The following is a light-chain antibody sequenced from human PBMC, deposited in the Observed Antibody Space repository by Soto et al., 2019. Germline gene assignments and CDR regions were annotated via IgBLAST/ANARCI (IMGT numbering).Light chain of an antibody. V-gene: IGLV2-11*01. CDR1: SSDVGVYNY. CDR2: DVT. Sequence: QSPLTQARSVSGSPGQSDTISCTGSSSDVGVYNYVSWYQQHPGKAPKLMIYDVTKRPSGVPDRFSGSKSANTASLTISGLQAEDEADYYCCSYAGSYTFDFGTGTKVTVL. J-gene: IGLJ1*01. CDR3: CSYAGSYTFD.